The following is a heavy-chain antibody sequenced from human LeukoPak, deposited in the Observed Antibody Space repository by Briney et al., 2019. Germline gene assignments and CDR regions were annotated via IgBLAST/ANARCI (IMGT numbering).Heavy chain of an antibody. D-gene: IGHD3-22*01. J-gene: IGHJ4*02. V-gene: IGHV4-30-4*08. Sequence: PSQTLSLTCTVSGGSISSGDYYWSWIRQPPGKGLEWIGYIYCSGSTYYNPSLKSRVTISVDTPKNQFSLKLSSVTAADTAVYYCARHSSGYNGTDYWGQGTLVTVSS. CDR2: IYCSGST. CDR1: GGSISSGDYY. CDR3: ARHSSGYNGTDY.